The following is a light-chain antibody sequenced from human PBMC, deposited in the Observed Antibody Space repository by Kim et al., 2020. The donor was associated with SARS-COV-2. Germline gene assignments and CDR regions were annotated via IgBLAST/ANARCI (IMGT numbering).Light chain of an antibody. CDR1: SLRSYY. CDR3: SSRDSNGYVL. J-gene: IGLJ2*01. Sequence: SSELTQGPAVSVALGQTVRITCQGDSLRSYYASWYQQKPGQAPIVVISGKNNRPSGIPDRFSGSSSGNTASLTITGAQAEDEADYCCSSRDSNGYVLFGGGTKLTVL. CDR2: GKN. V-gene: IGLV3-19*01.